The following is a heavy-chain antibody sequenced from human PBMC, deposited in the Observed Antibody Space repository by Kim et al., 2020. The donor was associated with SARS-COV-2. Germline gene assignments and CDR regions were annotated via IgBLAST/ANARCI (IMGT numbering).Heavy chain of an antibody. J-gene: IGHJ4*02. D-gene: IGHD6-19*01. Sequence: VKGRFTNSRDNAKNSLYLKMNSLRDEETAVYYCARCSPRGDSSGWFHFDYWGQGTLVTVSS. CDR3: ARCSPRGDSSGWFHFDY. V-gene: IGHV3-48*02.